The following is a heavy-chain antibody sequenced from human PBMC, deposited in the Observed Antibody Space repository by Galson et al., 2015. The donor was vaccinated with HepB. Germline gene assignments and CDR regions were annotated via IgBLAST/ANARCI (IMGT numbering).Heavy chain of an antibody. CDR3: AREGSGYYYFDY. CDR2: IYSGGST. D-gene: IGHD3-22*01. CDR1: GFTVSSNY. Sequence: SLRLSCAASGFTVSSNYMSWVRQAPGKGLEWVSVIYSGGSTYYADSVKGRFTISRDNSKNTLYLQMNSLRAEDTAVYYCAREGSGYYYFDYWGQGTLVTVSS. J-gene: IGHJ4*02. V-gene: IGHV3-66*01.